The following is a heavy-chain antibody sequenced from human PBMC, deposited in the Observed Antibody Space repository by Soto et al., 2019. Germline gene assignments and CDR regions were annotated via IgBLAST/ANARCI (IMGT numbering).Heavy chain of an antibody. J-gene: IGHJ4*02. D-gene: IGHD4-4*01. CDR2: ISGGGTNT. CDR3: AKDSNKYSSSLRGRYFDS. CDR1: GFTFTSYV. Sequence: EVQLLQSGGGLVQRGGSLRLSCAASGFTFTSYVMSWVRQAPGKGLEWVAGISGGGTNTFYADSVKGRFTISRDNARNTLILQMDRLRAEDTAIYYCAKDSNKYSSSLRGRYFDSWGQGTLVTVSS. V-gene: IGHV3-23*01.